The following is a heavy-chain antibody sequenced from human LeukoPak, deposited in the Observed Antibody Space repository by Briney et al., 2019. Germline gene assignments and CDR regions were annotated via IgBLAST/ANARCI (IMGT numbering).Heavy chain of an antibody. D-gene: IGHD3-10*01. Sequence: SETLSLTCTVSGGSVSGSTYYRGWIRQPPGKGLEWIGSVYYSGSTYYNSSLKSRITISVDTSRKHFSFNLSSVTAADTAVYYCARSIVLVRGIVSAFDYWGQGILVTVSS. J-gene: IGHJ4*02. CDR2: VYYSGST. CDR3: ARSIVLVRGIVSAFDY. V-gene: IGHV4-39*02. CDR1: GGSVSGSTYY.